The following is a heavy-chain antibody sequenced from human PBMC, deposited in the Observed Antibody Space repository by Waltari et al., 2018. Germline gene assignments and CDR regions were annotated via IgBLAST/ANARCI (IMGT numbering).Heavy chain of an antibody. V-gene: IGHV3-30*18. CDR2: IWYDGSNK. J-gene: IGHJ4*02. CDR3: AKGAQYSSSFRVDY. Sequence: QVQLVESGGGVVQPGRSLRLSCAASGFTFSSYGMHWVRQAPGKGLEWVAVIWYDGSNKYYADSVKGRFNIYRDNSKNTLYLQMNSLRAEDTAMYYCAKGAQYSSSFRVDYWGQGTLVTVSS. CDR1: GFTFSSYG. D-gene: IGHD6-13*01.